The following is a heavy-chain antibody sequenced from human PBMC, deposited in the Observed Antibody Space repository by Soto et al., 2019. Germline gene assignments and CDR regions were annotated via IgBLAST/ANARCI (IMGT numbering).Heavy chain of an antibody. V-gene: IGHV3-9*01. CDR2: ISWNSGNI. CDR1: GFTFDDYV. Sequence: PGGSLRLSCVASGFTFDDYVMHWVRQVPGKGLEWVSGISWNSGNIDYADSVKGRFTISRDNAMNSLYLQMNSLRPEDTALYYCARCFSAESSVPDYWGQGTLVTVSS. J-gene: IGHJ4*02. CDR3: ARCFSAESSVPDY. D-gene: IGHD3-10*02.